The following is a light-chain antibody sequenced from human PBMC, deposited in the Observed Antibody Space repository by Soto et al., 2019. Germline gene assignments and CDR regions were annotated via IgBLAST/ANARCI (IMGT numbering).Light chain of an antibody. CDR2: GAS. J-gene: IGKJ1*01. Sequence: EIVLTQSPGTLSLSPGERATLSCRASQSVSSGYLAWYQQKPGQAPRLLIYGASSRATGIPDRFSGSGSGTDFTLTISSLEPEDFAVYYCQQRSNWPRTFGQGTKVDI. CDR1: QSVSSGY. CDR3: QQRSNWPRT. V-gene: IGKV3D-20*02.